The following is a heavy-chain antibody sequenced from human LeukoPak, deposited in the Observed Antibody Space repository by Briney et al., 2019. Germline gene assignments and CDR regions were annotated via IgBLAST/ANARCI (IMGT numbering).Heavy chain of an antibody. V-gene: IGHV4-34*01. CDR3: ARVPTLRITMVRGAWGTFDI. J-gene: IGHJ3*02. CDR2: INHSGST. Sequence: SETLSLTCAVYGGSFSGYYWSWIRQPPGKGLEWIGEINHSGSTNYNPSLKSRVTISVDTSKNQFSLKLSSVTAADTAVYYCARVPTLRITMVRGAWGTFDIWGQGTMVTVSS. CDR1: GGSFSGYY. D-gene: IGHD3-10*01.